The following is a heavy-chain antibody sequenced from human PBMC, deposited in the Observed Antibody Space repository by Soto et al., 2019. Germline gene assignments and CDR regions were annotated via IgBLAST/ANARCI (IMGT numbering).Heavy chain of an antibody. CDR2: IYASDST. CDR1: GFTVSSHY. D-gene: IGHD4-17*01. V-gene: IGHV3-53*02. CDR3: ATPVTRLIAFDL. Sequence: EVQLVETGGGLIQPGGSLRLSCAASGFTVSSHYMTWVRQTPGKGLEWVSIIYASDSTFYADSVKGRFTISRDNSKNTVYLHLNSLRAEDTAMYYCATPVTRLIAFDLWGRGTMVTVSS. J-gene: IGHJ3*01.